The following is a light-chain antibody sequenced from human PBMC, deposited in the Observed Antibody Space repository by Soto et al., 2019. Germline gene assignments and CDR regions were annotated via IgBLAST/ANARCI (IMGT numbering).Light chain of an antibody. Sequence: EVVMTQSAATLSVSPGERATLSCRASQSVSSSYLAWYQQTPGQAPRLLIYDASTRATGIPARFSGSGSGTDFTLTISSLEPEDFAVYYCQQRIDWPLTFGGRTKADI. J-gene: IGKJ4*01. CDR3: QQRIDWPLT. CDR2: DAS. CDR1: QSVSSSY. V-gene: IGKV3-11*01.